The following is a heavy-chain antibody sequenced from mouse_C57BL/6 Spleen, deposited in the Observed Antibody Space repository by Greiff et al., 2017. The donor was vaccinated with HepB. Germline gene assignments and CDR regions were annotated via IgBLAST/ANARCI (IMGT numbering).Heavy chain of an antibody. V-gene: IGHV14-1*01. Sequence: VQLQQSGAELVRPGASVKLSCTASGFNIKDYYMHWVKQRPEQGLEWIGRIDPEDGDTEYAPKFQGKATMTADTSSNTAYLQLSSLTSEDTAVYYCTVYYYGSSPGAYWGQGTLVTVSA. J-gene: IGHJ3*01. CDR1: GFNIKDYY. CDR3: TVYYYGSSPGAY. D-gene: IGHD1-1*01. CDR2: IDPEDGDT.